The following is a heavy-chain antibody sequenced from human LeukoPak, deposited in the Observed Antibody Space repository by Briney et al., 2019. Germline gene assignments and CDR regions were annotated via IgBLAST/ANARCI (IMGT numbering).Heavy chain of an antibody. D-gene: IGHD3-10*01. J-gene: IGHJ4*02. CDR1: GYSFGSFG. V-gene: IGHV1-18*01. CDR3: ARGGYYGSGSFPDY. CDR2: ISAYKGDT. Sequence: ASVTVSCTASGYSFGSFGINWVRQAPGQGLEWMGWISAYKGDTNYAQKLQGRVTMTTDTSTSTAYMDLRSLTSDDTAVYYCARGGYYGSGSFPDYWGQGTLVTVSS.